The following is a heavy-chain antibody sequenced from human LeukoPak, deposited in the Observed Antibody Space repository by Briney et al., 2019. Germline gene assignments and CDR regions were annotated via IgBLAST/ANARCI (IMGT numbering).Heavy chain of an antibody. CDR1: GYTFTSYD. J-gene: IGHJ6*03. CDR3: ARSHYYYYMDV. V-gene: IGHV1-69*13. Sequence: SVKVSCKASGYTFTSYDINWVRQATGQGLEWMGGIIPIFGTANYAQKFQGRVTITADESTSTAYMELSSLRSEDTAVYYCARSHYYYYMDVWGKGTTVTVSS. CDR2: IIPIFGTA.